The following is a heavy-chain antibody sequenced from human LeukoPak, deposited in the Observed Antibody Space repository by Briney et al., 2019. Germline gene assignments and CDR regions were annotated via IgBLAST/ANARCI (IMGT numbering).Heavy chain of an antibody. CDR1: GGSFSGYY. J-gene: IGHJ3*02. CDR3: ARAKVGATSYDAFDI. CDR2: INHSGST. Sequence: SETLSLTCAVYGGSFSGYYWSWIRQPPGKGLEWIGEINHSGSTNYNPSLKSRVTISVDTSKNQFSLKLSSVTAADTAVYYCARAKVGATSYDAFDIWGQGTMVTVSS. D-gene: IGHD1-26*01. V-gene: IGHV4-34*01.